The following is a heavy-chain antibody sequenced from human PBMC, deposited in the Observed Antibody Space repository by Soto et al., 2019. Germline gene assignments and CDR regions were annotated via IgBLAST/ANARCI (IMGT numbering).Heavy chain of an antibody. J-gene: IGHJ6*02. D-gene: IGHD2-21*02. CDR3: ARDLWGYCGADCYPLDV. CDR1: GGSISSYY. V-gene: IGHV4-59*01. CDR2: MYNTGST. Sequence: QVRLQESGPGLVKPSETLSLTCTVSGGSISSYYWSWIRQPPGKGLEWIGYMYNTGSTIYNPSLTSRVTLSVVTSKTWFSLKLNSVTAADTAVYYCARDLWGYCGADCYPLDVWGQGTTVTVSS.